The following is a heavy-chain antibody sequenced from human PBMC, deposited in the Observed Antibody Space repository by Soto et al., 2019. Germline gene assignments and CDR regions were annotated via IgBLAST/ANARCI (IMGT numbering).Heavy chain of an antibody. D-gene: IGHD1-7*01. Sequence: PSETLSLTCAVYGGSFSGYYWSWIRQPPGKGLEWIGEINHSGSTNYNPSLKSRVTISVDTSKNQFSLKLSPVTAADTAVYYCARAANRYNWNYDDVRGRYYFDYWGQGTLVTVSS. J-gene: IGHJ4*02. CDR2: INHSGST. V-gene: IGHV4-34*01. CDR3: ARAANRYNWNYDDVRGRYYFDY. CDR1: GGSFSGYY.